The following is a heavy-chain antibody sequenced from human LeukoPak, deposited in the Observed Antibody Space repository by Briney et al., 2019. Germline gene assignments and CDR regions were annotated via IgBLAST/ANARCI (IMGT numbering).Heavy chain of an antibody. D-gene: IGHD6-13*01. CDR2: ISGSGGST. Sequence: GGSLRLSCAASGFTFSSHAMSWVRQAPGKGLEWFSAISGSGGSTYYADSVKGRFTISRDNSKNTLYLLINSLRAEDTAVYYCAKVGSSSQASPLYWGQGTLVTVSS. CDR3: AKVGSSSQASPLY. CDR1: GFTFSSHA. V-gene: IGHV3-23*01. J-gene: IGHJ4*02.